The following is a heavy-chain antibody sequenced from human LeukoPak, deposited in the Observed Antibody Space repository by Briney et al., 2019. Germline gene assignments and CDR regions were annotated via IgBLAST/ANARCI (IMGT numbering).Heavy chain of an antibody. V-gene: IGHV1-46*01. CDR1: GYTFTSYY. Sequence: GASVKVSCKASGYTFTSYYIHWVRQVPGQGLEWMGIINPSGGSTTYAQKVEGRVTMTRDTSTSTAYMELSSLISADTAVYYCARGRDAYNYFDYWGQGTLVTVSS. CDR3: ARGRDAYNYFDY. J-gene: IGHJ4*02. CDR2: INPSGGST. D-gene: IGHD5-24*01.